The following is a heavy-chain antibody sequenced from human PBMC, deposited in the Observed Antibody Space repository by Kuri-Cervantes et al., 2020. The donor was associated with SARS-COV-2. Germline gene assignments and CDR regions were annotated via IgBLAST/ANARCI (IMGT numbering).Heavy chain of an antibody. V-gene: IGHV3-9*01. CDR2: ISWNSGSI. Sequence: GGSLRLSCAASGFTFGDYAMRWVRQAPGKSLEWVSGISWNSGSIGYADSVKGRFTISRDNAKNSLYLQMNSLRAEDTAVYYCARGGAIVVVPAAKGWFDPWGQGTLVTVSS. CDR1: GFTFGDYA. D-gene: IGHD2-2*01. CDR3: ARGGAIVVVPAAKGWFDP. J-gene: IGHJ5*02.